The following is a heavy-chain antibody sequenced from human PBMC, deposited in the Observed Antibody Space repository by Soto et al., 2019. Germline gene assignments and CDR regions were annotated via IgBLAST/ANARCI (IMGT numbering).Heavy chain of an antibody. Sequence: ASETLSLTCTVSGGSISSYYWSWIRQPPGKGLEWIGYIYYSGSTNYNPSLKSRVTISVDTSKNQFSLKLSSVTAADTAVYYCARDKRLRYCTNGVCYKYNWFDPWGQGTLVTVSS. V-gene: IGHV4-59*01. J-gene: IGHJ5*02. CDR1: GGSISSYY. D-gene: IGHD2-8*01. CDR3: ARDKRLRYCTNGVCYKYNWFDP. CDR2: IYYSGST.